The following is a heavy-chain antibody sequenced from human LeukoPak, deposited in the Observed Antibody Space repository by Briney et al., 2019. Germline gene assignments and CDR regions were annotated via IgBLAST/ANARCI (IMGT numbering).Heavy chain of an antibody. CDR3: ARAHSYGSRYRFDY. V-gene: IGHV1-18*01. CDR2: ISVYNGNT. D-gene: IGHD5-18*01. Sequence: ASVKVSCKASAYTFTSYGINWVRQAPGQGLEWMRWISVYNGNTNFAQKLQGRVTMTTDTSTSTAYMELWSLRSDDTAVYYCARAHSYGSRYRFDYWGQGTLVTVSS. J-gene: IGHJ4*02. CDR1: AYTFTSYG.